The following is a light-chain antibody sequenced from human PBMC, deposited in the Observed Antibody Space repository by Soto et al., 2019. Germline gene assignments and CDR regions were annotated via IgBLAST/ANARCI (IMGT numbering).Light chain of an antibody. Sequence: EIVLTQSPATLSLSPGERATLSCRASQSVNSYLAWYQQRPGQAPRLLIYDASNRAPGVPARFGGSGSGTDFTLTISGLEPEDFAIYYCQQRANWPPITFGQGTRLEIK. CDR1: QSVNSY. V-gene: IGKV3-11*01. CDR3: QQRANWPPIT. J-gene: IGKJ5*01. CDR2: DAS.